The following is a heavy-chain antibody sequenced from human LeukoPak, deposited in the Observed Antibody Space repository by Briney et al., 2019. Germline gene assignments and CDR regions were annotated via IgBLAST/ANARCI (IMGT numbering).Heavy chain of an antibody. J-gene: IGHJ3*02. CDR1: GFTFSSYG. CDR2: IWYDGSNK. D-gene: IGHD3-22*01. Sequence: GGSLRISCAASGFTFSSYGKHWVRQAPGKGLEWVAVIWYDGSNKYYADSVKGRFTISRDNSKNTLYLQMNSLRAEDTAVYYCARVSYYDSSGYSDAFDIWGQGTMVTVSS. V-gene: IGHV3-33*01. CDR3: ARVSYYDSSGYSDAFDI.